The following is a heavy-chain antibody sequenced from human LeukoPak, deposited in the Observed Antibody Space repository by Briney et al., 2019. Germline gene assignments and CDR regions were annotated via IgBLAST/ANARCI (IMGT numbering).Heavy chain of an antibody. J-gene: IGHJ4*02. V-gene: IGHV4-59*12. CDR1: GGSISSYD. D-gene: IGHD2-15*01. Sequence: SETLSLTCTVSGGSISSYDWSWIRQPPGKGLEWIGYIYYSGSTNYNPSLKSRVTISVDTSKNQFSLKLSSVTAADTAVYYCARRTLYCSGGSCYSPFDYWGQGTLVTVSS. CDR3: ARRTLYCSGGSCYSPFDY. CDR2: IYYSGST.